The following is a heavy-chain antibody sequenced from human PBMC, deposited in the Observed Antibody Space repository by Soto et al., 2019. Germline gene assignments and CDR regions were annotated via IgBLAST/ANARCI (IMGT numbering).Heavy chain of an antibody. CDR1: GGILSTNP. CDR2: TGSGTGPG. CDR3: ARRDSGGFYRFFDY. J-gene: IGHJ4*02. V-gene: IGHV1-69*06. Sequence: SVKVSCKASGGILSTNPISWVRQAPGQGLEWMGGTGSGTGPGNHAQKFQGRLTVTADKSTSTVYMELTNLSSEDTAVYYCARRDSGGFYRFFDYWRQGTLVTVSS. D-gene: IGHD2-15*01.